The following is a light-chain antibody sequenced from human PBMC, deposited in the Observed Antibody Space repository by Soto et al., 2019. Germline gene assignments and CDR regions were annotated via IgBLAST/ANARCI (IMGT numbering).Light chain of an antibody. V-gene: IGLV2-14*01. CDR2: EVT. CDR3: CSYARPTFYA. CDR1: ISDVGGHGY. Sequence: QSALTQPASVSGSPGQSITISCTGTISDVGGHGYVSWYQQHPGKAPKLMIYEVTYRPSGVSDRFSGSKSGNTASLTISGLQAEDEADYYCCSYARPTFYAFATGTKVTVL. J-gene: IGLJ1*01.